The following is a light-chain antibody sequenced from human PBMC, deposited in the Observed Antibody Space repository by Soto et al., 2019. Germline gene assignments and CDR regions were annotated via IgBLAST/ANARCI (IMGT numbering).Light chain of an antibody. CDR1: SSGVGGYYY. CDR2: EVT. Sequence: QSALTQPASVSGAAGQTSTRSCTGTSSGVGGYYYVSWYQHHPCRVPKLLIYEVTNRPSGVSNRFSGSRSGNTASLTISGLQDEDESHYYCSSYTTSTTLVFGGGTKLTVL. J-gene: IGLJ3*02. V-gene: IGLV2-14*01. CDR3: SSYTTSTTLV.